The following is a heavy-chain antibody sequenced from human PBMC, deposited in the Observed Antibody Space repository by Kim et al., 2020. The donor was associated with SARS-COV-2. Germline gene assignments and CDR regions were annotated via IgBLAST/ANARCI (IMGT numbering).Heavy chain of an antibody. J-gene: IGHJ5*02. CDR1: GYTFTELS. CDR2: FDLDGGDT. CDR3: ATSITIFGGFDP. D-gene: IGHD3-3*01. V-gene: IGHV1-24*01. Sequence: ASVKVSCKVSGYTFTELSMHWVRQARGKGLEWMGGFDLDGGDTIYAQKFQGRVTMTEDTSTDTAYMELSSLRSEDTAVYYCATSITIFGGFDPWGQGTLVTVSS.